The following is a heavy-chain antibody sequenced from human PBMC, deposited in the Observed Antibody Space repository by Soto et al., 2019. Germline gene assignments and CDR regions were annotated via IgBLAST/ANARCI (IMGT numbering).Heavy chain of an antibody. Sequence: XATLSIPGIVCGGSVGSGGYYWSCIRQPPGSALEWIGYIQYSGDTNYNSSLKSRVTISVDRSRNRFSLKLTSVTAADTAFYYCARHDYADRTFDLWGQGTKVTVSS. D-gene: IGHD5-12*01. CDR1: GGSVGSGGYY. CDR3: ARHDYADRTFDL. J-gene: IGHJ3*01. CDR2: IQYSGDT. V-gene: IGHV4-61*08.